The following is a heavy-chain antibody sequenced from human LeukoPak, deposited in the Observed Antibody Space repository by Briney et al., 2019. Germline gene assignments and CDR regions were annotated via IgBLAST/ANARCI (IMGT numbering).Heavy chain of an antibody. D-gene: IGHD2-21*02. Sequence: SETLSLTCAVYGGSFSGYYWSWIRQPPGKGLEWIGEINHSGSTNYNPSLKSRVTISVDTSKNQFSLKLSSVTAADTAVYYCARAVVTAIGWFDPWGQGTLVTVSS. CDR3: ARAVVTAIGWFDP. J-gene: IGHJ5*02. CDR1: GGSFSGYY. V-gene: IGHV4-34*01. CDR2: INHSGST.